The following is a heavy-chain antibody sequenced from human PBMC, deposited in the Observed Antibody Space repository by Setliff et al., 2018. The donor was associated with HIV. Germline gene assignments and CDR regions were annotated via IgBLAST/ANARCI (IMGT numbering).Heavy chain of an antibody. CDR2: IYVGGSV. Sequence: SETLSLTCTVPGGSMNSDSYSWTWLRQPAGKGPELIGHIYVGGSVIYNPSLASRVTISMVPSKNQFSLDLSSVTAADTAKYYCARAKTIGVSAVFFDPWGQGRPVTVS. J-gene: IGHJ5*02. V-gene: IGHV4-61*09. CDR1: GGSMNSDSYS. CDR3: ARAKTIGVSAVFFDP. D-gene: IGHD3-3*01.